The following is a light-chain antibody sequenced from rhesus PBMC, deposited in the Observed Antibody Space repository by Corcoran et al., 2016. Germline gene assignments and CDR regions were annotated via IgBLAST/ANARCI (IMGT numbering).Light chain of an antibody. V-gene: IGKV1-94*01. J-gene: IGKJ2*01. CDR3: QQDYNTPYS. Sequence: DIQMTQSPSSLSASVGDTVTVTCRASQGINKDLSWYQQKPGRAPTFLFYAASSLQTGVYSRYSGRGSGTDFIRTISGLQPEDVATYYCQQDYNTPYSFGQGTKVEIK. CDR2: AAS. CDR1: QGINKD.